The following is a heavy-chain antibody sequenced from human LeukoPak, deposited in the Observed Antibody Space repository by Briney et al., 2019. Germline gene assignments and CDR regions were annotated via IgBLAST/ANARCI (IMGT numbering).Heavy chain of an antibody. V-gene: IGHV3-7*04. Sequence: GGSLRLSCAASGFTFSSYWMSWVRQAPGKGLEWVANIKQDGSEKYYADSVKGRFTISRENAKNSLYLQMNSLRAEDTAVYYCARGGTYYDILTGYYTAWYFDYWGQGTLVTVSS. CDR3: ARGGTYYDILTGYYTAWYFDY. CDR2: IKQDGSEK. J-gene: IGHJ4*02. CDR1: GFTFSSYW. D-gene: IGHD3-9*01.